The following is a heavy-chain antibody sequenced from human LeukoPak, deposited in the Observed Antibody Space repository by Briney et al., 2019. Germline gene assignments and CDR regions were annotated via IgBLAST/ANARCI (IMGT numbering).Heavy chain of an antibody. CDR1: GGSFSGYY. D-gene: IGHD2-2*01. J-gene: IGHJ4*02. CDR3: ARYCSSTSCYRRHRDSGDY. Sequence: SETLSLTCAVYGGSFSGYYWSWIRQPPGKGLEWIGEINHSGSTNYNPSLKSRVTISVDTSKNQFSLKLSSVTAADTAVYYCARYCSSTSCYRRHRDSGDYWGQGTLVTVSS. CDR2: INHSGST. V-gene: IGHV4-34*01.